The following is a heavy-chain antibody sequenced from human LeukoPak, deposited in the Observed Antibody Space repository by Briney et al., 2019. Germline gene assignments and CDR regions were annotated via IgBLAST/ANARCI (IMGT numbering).Heavy chain of an antibody. CDR2: MSPNSRNT. Sequence: ASVKVSCKASGYTFTSYDINWVRQAPGQGLEWMGWMSPNSRNTGYAQNFQGRITITWNTSISTAYMELSTLRSEDTAVYYCAREYLYYMDVWGKGTTVTVSS. J-gene: IGHJ6*03. CDR1: GYTFTSYD. CDR3: AREYLYYMDV. V-gene: IGHV1-8*01. D-gene: IGHD2/OR15-2a*01.